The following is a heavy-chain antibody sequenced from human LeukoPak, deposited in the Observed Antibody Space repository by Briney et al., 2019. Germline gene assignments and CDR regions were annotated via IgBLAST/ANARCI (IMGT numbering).Heavy chain of an antibody. CDR3: ARDVAVATALGY. J-gene: IGHJ4*02. V-gene: IGHV3-66*01. CDR2: IYSGGST. CDR1: GFTVSSTY. D-gene: IGHD6-19*01. Sequence: GGSLRLSCAASGFTVSSTYMSWVRQAPGKGLEWVSVIYSGGSTYYADSVKGRFTISRDNSKNTLYLQMNSLRAEDTAVYYCARDVAVATALGYWGQGTLVTVSS.